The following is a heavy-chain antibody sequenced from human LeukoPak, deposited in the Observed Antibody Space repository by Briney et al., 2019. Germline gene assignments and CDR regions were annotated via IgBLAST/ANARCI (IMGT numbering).Heavy chain of an antibody. CDR3: ARAWEQQLVQGAFDI. D-gene: IGHD6-13*01. CDR2: IFYSGGT. CDR1: GGSISSYF. J-gene: IGHJ3*02. Sequence: TSGTLSLTCTVSGGSISSYFWSWIRQPPGKGLEWIGFIFYSGGTNYNPSLKSRVIISVDTSKNQFSLKLSSVTAADTAVYYCARAWEQQLVQGAFDIWGQGTLVTVSS. V-gene: IGHV4-59*01.